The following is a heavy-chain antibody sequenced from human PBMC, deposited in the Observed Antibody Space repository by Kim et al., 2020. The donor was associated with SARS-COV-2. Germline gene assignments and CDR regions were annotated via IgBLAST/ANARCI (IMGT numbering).Heavy chain of an antibody. CDR3: AYGSGSLKYNWFDP. D-gene: IGHD3-10*01. Sequence: ADSVKGRFTISRDNAKNSLYLQMNSLRAEDTALYYCAYGSGSLKYNWFDPWGQGTLVTVSS. J-gene: IGHJ5*02. V-gene: IGHV3-9*01.